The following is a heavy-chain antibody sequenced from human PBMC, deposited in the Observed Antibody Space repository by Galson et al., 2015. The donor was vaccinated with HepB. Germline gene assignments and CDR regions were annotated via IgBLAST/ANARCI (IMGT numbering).Heavy chain of an antibody. Sequence: SVKVSCKASGYTFSGCYLHWVRQAPGQGLEWVGWINPNGGATNYAQKFQGRVTMTRDTSITTAFLELSRLTSDDAAVYYCARQSSSWSSPDFDLWGQGTLLIVSS. CDR2: INPNGGAT. CDR1: GYTFSGCY. J-gene: IGHJ3*01. D-gene: IGHD6-6*01. CDR3: ARQSSSWSSPDFDL. V-gene: IGHV1-2*02.